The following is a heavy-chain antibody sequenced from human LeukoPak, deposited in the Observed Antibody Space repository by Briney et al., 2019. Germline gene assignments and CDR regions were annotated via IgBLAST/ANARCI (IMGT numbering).Heavy chain of an antibody. CDR1: GFTFSSYG. CDR3: ASYVSAHYGYDY. Sequence: PGGSLRLSCAASGFTFSSYGMHWVRQAPGKGLEWVAFIRYDGSNKYYADSVKGRFTISRDNAKNTLYLQMNSLRAEDTAVYYCASYVSAHYGYDYWGQGTLVTVSS. J-gene: IGHJ4*02. V-gene: IGHV3-30*02. D-gene: IGHD3-10*01. CDR2: IRYDGSNK.